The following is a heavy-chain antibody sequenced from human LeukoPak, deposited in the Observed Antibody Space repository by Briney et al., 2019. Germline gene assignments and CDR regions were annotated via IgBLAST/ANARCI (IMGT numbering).Heavy chain of an antibody. CDR1: GFTFSSYS. Sequence: GGSLRLSCAASGFTFSSYSMNWVRQAPWKGLEWVSSISSSSSYIYYADSVKGRFTISRDNAKNTLYLQMNSLRDEDTAVYYCAKVGIGSRDGYFDYWGQGTLVTVSS. CDR2: ISSSSSYI. V-gene: IGHV3-21*01. CDR3: AKVGIGSRDGYFDY. D-gene: IGHD6-13*01. J-gene: IGHJ4*02.